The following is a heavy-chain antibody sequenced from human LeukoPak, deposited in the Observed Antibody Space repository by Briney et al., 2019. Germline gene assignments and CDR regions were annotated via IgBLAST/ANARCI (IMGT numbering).Heavy chain of an antibody. Sequence: RASVKVSCKASGYTFTSYGISWVRQAPGQGLEWMGWINPNSGGTNYAQKFQGRVTMTRDTSISTAYMELSRLRSDDTAVYYCAKGHRTYYYDSSGYSRKDYWGQGTLVTVSS. D-gene: IGHD3-22*01. V-gene: IGHV1-2*02. CDR3: AKGHRTYYYDSSGYSRKDY. J-gene: IGHJ4*02. CDR1: GYTFTSYG. CDR2: INPNSGGT.